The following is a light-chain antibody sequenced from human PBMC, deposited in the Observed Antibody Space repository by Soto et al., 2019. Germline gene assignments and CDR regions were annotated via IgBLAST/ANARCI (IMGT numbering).Light chain of an antibody. V-gene: IGKV1-5*03. J-gene: IGKJ1*01. CDR2: KAS. CDR3: QQYNSFSPWA. Sequence: DIQMTQSPSTLSGSVGDRVTITCRASQTISSWLAWYQHRPGKAXKLLIYKASTLKSGVPSRFSGSGFGTEFTLTISSLQPDDFANYYCQQYNSFSPWAFGQGTKVDIK. CDR1: QTISSW.